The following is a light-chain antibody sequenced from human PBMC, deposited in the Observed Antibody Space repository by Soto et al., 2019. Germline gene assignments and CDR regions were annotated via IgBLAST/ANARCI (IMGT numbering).Light chain of an antibody. Sequence: EIVLTQSPGTLSLSPGERATLSCRASQSVGSSYLAWYQQKPGQAPRLLIYGASSRATGIPDRFSGSGSGTDFTLTISRLEPEDFAVYYCQQYGSSESFGQGTKVDIK. V-gene: IGKV3-20*01. CDR1: QSVGSSY. CDR3: QQYGSSES. J-gene: IGKJ1*01. CDR2: GAS.